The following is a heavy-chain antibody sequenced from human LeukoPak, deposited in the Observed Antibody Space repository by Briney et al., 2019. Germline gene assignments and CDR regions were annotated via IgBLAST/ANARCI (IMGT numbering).Heavy chain of an antibody. Sequence: ASVKVSCKASGYTFINYGISWVRQAPGQGLEWMGWISGYNGNTKYEEKLQGRVTMTTDTSTSTVYMELRSLRSDDTAVYYCARDGSGCYYNVAWFDPWGQGTLVAVSS. D-gene: IGHD3-10*01. CDR3: ARDGSGCYYNVAWFDP. J-gene: IGHJ5*02. CDR1: GYTFINYG. V-gene: IGHV1-18*01. CDR2: ISGYNGNT.